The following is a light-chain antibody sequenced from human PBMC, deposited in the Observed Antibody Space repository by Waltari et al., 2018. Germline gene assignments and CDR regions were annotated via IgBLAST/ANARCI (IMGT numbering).Light chain of an antibody. Sequence: QSALTQPASVSGSPGQSITISCTGTSRDIATYNYVPWYQQHPGKAPRLMIFAVTNRPSGVSNRFSGSKSGNTASLTISGLQPEDEGDYYCTSYTSSITWVFGGGTKLTVL. J-gene: IGLJ3*02. CDR1: SRDIATYNY. V-gene: IGLV2-14*01. CDR3: TSYTSSITWV. CDR2: AVT.